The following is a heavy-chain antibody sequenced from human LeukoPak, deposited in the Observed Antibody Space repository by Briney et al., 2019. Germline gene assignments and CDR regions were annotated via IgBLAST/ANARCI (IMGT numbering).Heavy chain of an antibody. CDR1: GGSFSGYY. V-gene: IGHV4-34*01. D-gene: IGHD6-6*01. CDR2: INHSGST. J-gene: IGHJ3*02. Sequence: PSETLSLTCAVYGGSFSGYYWSWIRQPPGKGLEWIGEINHSGSTNYNPPLKSRVTISVDTSKNQFSLKLSSVTAADTAVYYCARERVEADRREYDAFDIWRQGTMVSVSS. CDR3: ARERVEADRREYDAFDI.